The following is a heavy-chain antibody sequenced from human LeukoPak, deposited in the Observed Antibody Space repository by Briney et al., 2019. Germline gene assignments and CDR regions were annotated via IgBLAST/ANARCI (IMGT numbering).Heavy chain of an antibody. Sequence: PGGSLRLSCAASGFTFSSYWMSWVRQAPGKGLEWVANIKQDGSEKYYVDSVKGRFTISRDNAKNPLYLQMNSLRAEDTAVYYCARAMGTYNWNDGIDYWGQGTLVTVSS. D-gene: IGHD1-20*01. J-gene: IGHJ4*02. CDR1: GFTFSSYW. V-gene: IGHV3-7*01. CDR2: IKQDGSEK. CDR3: ARAMGTYNWNDGIDY.